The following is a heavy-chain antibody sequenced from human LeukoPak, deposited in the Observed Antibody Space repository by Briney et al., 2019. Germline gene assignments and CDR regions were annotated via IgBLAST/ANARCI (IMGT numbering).Heavy chain of an antibody. CDR1: GGSISSGGYY. D-gene: IGHD2-8*01. J-gene: IGHJ4*02. V-gene: IGHV4-31*03. Sequence: SETLSLTCTVSGGSISSGGYYWSWIRQHPGKGLEWIGYIYYSGSTYYNPSLKSRVTISVDTSKNQFSLKLSSVTAAVTAVYYCARASDYCTNGVCSPFFDYWGQGTLVTVSS. CDR2: IYYSGST. CDR3: ARASDYCTNGVCSPFFDY.